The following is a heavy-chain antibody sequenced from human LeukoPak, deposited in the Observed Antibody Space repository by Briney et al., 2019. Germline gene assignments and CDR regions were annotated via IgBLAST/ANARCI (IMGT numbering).Heavy chain of an antibody. D-gene: IGHD2-2*02. CDR1: GGSISSYY. J-gene: IGHJ4*02. V-gene: IGHV4-4*07. CDR3: ARGWEYCSSTSCYTLDY. Sequence: SETLSLTCTVSGGSISSYYWSWIRQPAGKGLEWIGRIYTSGSTNYSPSLKSRVTMSVDTSKNQFSLKLSSVTAADTAVYYCARGWEYCSSTSCYTLDYWGQGTLVTVSS. CDR2: IYTSGST.